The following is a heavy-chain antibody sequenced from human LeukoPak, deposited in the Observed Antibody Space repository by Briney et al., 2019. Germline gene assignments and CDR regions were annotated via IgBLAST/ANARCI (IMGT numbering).Heavy chain of an antibody. V-gene: IGHV3-23*01. Sequence: GGSLRLSCAASGFPFETYSVPWVRQAPGKGLEWVSAISGSGGSTYYADSVKGRFTISRDNSKNTLYLQMNSLRAEDTAVYYCAGPDPPRGYSGYDDYWGQGTLVTVSS. J-gene: IGHJ4*02. CDR1: GFPFETYS. CDR3: AGPDPPRGYSGYDDY. D-gene: IGHD5-12*01. CDR2: ISGSGGST.